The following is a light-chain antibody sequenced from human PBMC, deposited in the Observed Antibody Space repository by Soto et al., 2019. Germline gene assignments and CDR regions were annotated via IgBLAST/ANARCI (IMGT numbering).Light chain of an antibody. J-gene: IGKJ4*01. V-gene: IGKV4-1*01. CDR3: QQYYSSPLT. Sequence: DIVMTQSPDSLSVSLGERATINFNSSHSLFYRSNNKNYLAWYQQKPGQVPKLLIYWASTRESGVPDRFSGSGSETGFTLTISNLQAEDVAVYYCQQYYSSPLTFGGGTKVDIK. CDR1: HSLFYRSNNKNY. CDR2: WAS.